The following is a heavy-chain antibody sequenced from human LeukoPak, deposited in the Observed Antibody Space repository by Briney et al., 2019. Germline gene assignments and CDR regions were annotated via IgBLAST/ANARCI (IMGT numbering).Heavy chain of an antibody. Sequence: ASVKVSCKTSGYTFPNHPIHWVRQAPGQSLEWMGWIYPDNGNTKYSQKFRDRDTIATDTSASTAYMVLSSLNSEDTAVYYCAREPARVTVALPDFWGQGTLVTVSS. CDR1: GYTFPNHP. V-gene: IGHV1-3*01. D-gene: IGHD6-19*01. J-gene: IGHJ4*02. CDR2: IYPDNGNT. CDR3: AREPARVTVALPDF.